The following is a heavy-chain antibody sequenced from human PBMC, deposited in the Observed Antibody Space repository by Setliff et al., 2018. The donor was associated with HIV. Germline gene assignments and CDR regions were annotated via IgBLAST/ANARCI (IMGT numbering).Heavy chain of an antibody. CDR3: ARDRDGYTYFDY. J-gene: IGHJ4*02. D-gene: IGHD5-12*01. V-gene: IGHV3-7*03. CDR1: GFTFSAYW. Sequence: GGSLRLSCAASGFTFSAYWMNWVRQAPGKGLEWVANIKQDGSEKNYVDSVKGRFTISRDNAKNSLYLQMSSLRAEDTAVYYCARDRDGYTYFDYWGQGTLVTVSS. CDR2: IKQDGSEK.